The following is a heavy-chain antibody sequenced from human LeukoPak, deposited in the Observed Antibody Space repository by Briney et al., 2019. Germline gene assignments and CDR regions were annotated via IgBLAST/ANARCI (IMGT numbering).Heavy chain of an antibody. CDR2: INSDGSST. CDR1: GFTFSSYW. D-gene: IGHD4-17*01. V-gene: IGHV3-74*01. CDR3: AREVGVTTYPFDC. Sequence: GGSLGLSCAASGFTFSSYWMHWVRQAPGKGPVWVSRINSDGSSTSYADSVKGRFTISRDNAKNTLYLQMNSLRAEDTAVYYCAREVGVTTYPFDCWGQGTLVTVSS. J-gene: IGHJ4*02.